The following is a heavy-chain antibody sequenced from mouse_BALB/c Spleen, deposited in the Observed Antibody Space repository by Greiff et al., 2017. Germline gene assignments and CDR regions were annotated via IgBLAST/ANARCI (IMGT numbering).Heavy chain of an antibody. Sequence: EVQLQQSGGGLVQPKGSLKLSCAASGFTFNTYAMNWVRQAPGKGLEWVARIRSKSNNYATYYADSVKDRFTISRDDSQSMLYLQMNNLKTEDTAMYYCGSQGGDAMDYWGQGTSVTVSS. CDR1: GFTFNTYA. V-gene: IGHV10-1*02. CDR2: IRSKSNNYAT. J-gene: IGHJ4*01. CDR3: GSQGGDAMDY.